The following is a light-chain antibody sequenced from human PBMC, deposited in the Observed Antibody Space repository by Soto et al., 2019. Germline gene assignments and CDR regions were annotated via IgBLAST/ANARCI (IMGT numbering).Light chain of an antibody. J-gene: IGKJ5*01. Sequence: DIQMTQSPSSLSASVGDRVTITCRASQRISTYLNWYQQKPGQAPKLLIYVASLLQSGVPSRFSGSGSGTDFTLTISSLEPEDFAVYYCQQRSNWPGITFGQGTRLEIK. V-gene: IGKV1-39*01. CDR2: VAS. CDR3: QQRSNWPGIT. CDR1: QRISTY.